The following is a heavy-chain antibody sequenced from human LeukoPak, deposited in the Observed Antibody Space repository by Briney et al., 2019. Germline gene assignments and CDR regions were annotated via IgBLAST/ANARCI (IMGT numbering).Heavy chain of an antibody. D-gene: IGHD6-19*01. V-gene: IGHV6-1*01. CDR3: ARDRGLAVAGTYYYYGMDV. CDR2: TYYRSKWYN. CDR1: GDSVSSNSAA. Sequence: SQTLSLTCAISGDSVSSNSAAWNWIRQSPSRVLEWLGRTYYRSKWYNDYAVSVKSRITINPDTSKNQFSLQLNSVTPEDTAVYYCARDRGLAVAGTYYYYGMDVWGKGTTVTVSS. J-gene: IGHJ6*04.